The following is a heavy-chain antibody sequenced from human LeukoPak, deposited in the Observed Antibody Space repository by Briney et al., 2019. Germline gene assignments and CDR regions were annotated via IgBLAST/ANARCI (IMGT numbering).Heavy chain of an antibody. CDR2: IYTSGST. CDR3: ARDRYYDFWSGHSSGDYYYYMDV. D-gene: IGHD3-3*01. J-gene: IGHJ6*03. V-gene: IGHV4-4*07. CDR1: GGSISSYY. Sequence: SETLSLTCTVSGGSISSYYWNWIRQPAGKGLEWIGRIYTSGSTNYNPSLKSRVTMSVDTSKNQFSLKLSSVTAADTAVYYCARDRYYDFWSGHSSGDYYYYMDVWGKGTTVTVSS.